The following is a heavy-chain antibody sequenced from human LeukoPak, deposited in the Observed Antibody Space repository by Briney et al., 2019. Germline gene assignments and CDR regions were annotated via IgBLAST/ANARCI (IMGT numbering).Heavy chain of an antibody. CDR3: TRDRGAYNLYDY. CDR2: IKSKTDGETT. CDR1: GFTFTNAW. Sequence: GGSLRLSCVDSGFTFTNAWMSWVRQAPGKGLEWIGRIKSKTDGETTNYAEPVRGRFTISRDDSKAIAYLQMNSLKTEDTAVYHCTRDRGAYNLYDYWGQGTLVTVSS. V-gene: IGHV3-15*01. D-gene: IGHD1-1*01. J-gene: IGHJ4*02.